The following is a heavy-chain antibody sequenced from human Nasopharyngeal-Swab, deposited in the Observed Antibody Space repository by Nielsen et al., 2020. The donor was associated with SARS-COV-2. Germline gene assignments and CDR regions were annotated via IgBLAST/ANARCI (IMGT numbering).Heavy chain of an antibody. Sequence: WIRQPPGKGLEWIGRLYTSGTTNYNPSLKSRVTISVDTPKDQFSLKLSSVTAADTAVYYCARAILNLGRGDYMDVWGKGTTVTVSS. V-gene: IGHV4-61*02. CDR2: LYTSGTT. D-gene: IGHD1-1*01. CDR3: ARAILNLGRGDYMDV. J-gene: IGHJ6*03.